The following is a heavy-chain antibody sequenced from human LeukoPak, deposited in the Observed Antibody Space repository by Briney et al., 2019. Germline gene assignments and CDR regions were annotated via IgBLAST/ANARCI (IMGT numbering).Heavy chain of an antibody. CDR3: ARDRWFGESVYFDY. D-gene: IGHD3-10*01. J-gene: IGHJ4*02. Sequence: GGSLRLSCAASGFTFSSYSMNWVRQAPGKGLEWVSSISDSSSYIYYADSVKGRFTISRDNSKNTLYLQMNSLRAEDTAVYYCARDRWFGESVYFDYWGQGTLVTVSS. V-gene: IGHV3-21*01. CDR1: GFTFSSYS. CDR2: ISDSSSYI.